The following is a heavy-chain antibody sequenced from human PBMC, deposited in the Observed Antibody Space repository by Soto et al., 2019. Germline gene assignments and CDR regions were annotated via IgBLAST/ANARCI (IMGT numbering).Heavy chain of an antibody. CDR2: ISAYNGNT. J-gene: IGHJ4*02. V-gene: IGHV1-18*01. Sequence: GASVKVSCKASGYTFTSYGISWVRQAPGQGLEWMGWISAYNGNTNYAQKLQGRVTMTTDTSTSTAYMELRSLRYGDTAVYYCARDKGFEVLGYCSGGSCYPFDYWGQGTLVTVSS. CDR3: ARDKGFEVLGYCSGGSCYPFDY. D-gene: IGHD2-15*01. CDR1: GYTFTSYG.